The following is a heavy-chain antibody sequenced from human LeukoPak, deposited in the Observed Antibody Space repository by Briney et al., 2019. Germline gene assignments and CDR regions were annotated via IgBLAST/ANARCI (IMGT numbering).Heavy chain of an antibody. CDR2: IWYDGSNK. D-gene: IGHD3-10*02. Sequence: GRSLRLSCAASGFTFSSFGMHWVRQAPGKGLEWVAVIWYDGSNKYYADSVKGRFSISRDNAKNALYLQMNSLRAEDTAVYYCVRDMFGGRDYWGQGTLVTVSS. J-gene: IGHJ4*02. CDR1: GFTFSSFG. V-gene: IGHV3-33*01. CDR3: VRDMFGGRDY.